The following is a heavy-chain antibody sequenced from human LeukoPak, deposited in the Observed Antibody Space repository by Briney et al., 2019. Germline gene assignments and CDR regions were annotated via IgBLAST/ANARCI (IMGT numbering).Heavy chain of an antibody. CDR2: IYSDGRT. V-gene: IGHV3-53*01. D-gene: IGHD2-15*01. CDR3: ARDDIPVI. CDR1: GFSVSGYY. J-gene: IGHJ4*02. Sequence: QPGGSLRLSCAASGFSVSGYYMNWVRQAPGKGLEWVSFIYSDGRTYYADSVKGRFTISRDNSRNTLYIQMNSLRVEYTAVYYCARDDIPVIWGQGTLVTVSS.